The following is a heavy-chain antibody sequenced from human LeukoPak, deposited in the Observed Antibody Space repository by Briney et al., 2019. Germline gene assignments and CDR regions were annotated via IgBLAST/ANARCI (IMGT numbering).Heavy chain of an antibody. Sequence: PSETLSLTCTVSGGSISSVSYYWSWIRQPAGKGLEWIGRIHTSGSTNYNPSLKSRVTMSVDTSKNQFSLKLSSVTAADTAVYYCARDQFNYGEDWFDPWGQGTLVTVSS. CDR3: ARDQFNYGEDWFDP. D-gene: IGHD4-17*01. J-gene: IGHJ5*02. CDR2: IHTSGST. CDR1: GGSISSVSYY. V-gene: IGHV4-61*02.